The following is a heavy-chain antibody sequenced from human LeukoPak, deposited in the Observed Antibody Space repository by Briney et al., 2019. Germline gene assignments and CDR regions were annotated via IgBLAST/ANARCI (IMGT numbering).Heavy chain of an antibody. V-gene: IGHV1-18*01. Sequence: ASVKVSCKASGYTFTSYGISWVRQAPGQGLEWMGWISAYNGNTNYAQELQGRVTMTTDTSTSTAYMELRSLRSDDTAVYYCARDKLRYFDWTPNFDYWGQGTLVTVSS. CDR2: ISAYNGNT. D-gene: IGHD3-9*01. CDR3: ARDKLRYFDWTPNFDY. CDR1: GYTFTSYG. J-gene: IGHJ4*02.